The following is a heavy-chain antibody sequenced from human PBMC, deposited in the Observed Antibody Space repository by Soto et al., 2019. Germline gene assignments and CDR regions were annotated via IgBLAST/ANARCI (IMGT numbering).Heavy chain of an antibody. CDR1: GYTFTSYG. Sequence: GASVKVSCKASGYTFTSYGISWVRQAPGQGLEWMGGIIPIFGTASYGQKFQGRVTMTADESTSTAYMELSSLRSEDTAEYYCARGAAGTPGHHYFYGLDVWGQGTTVTVS. CDR2: IIPIFGTA. V-gene: IGHV1-69*13. CDR3: ARGAAGTPGHHYFYGLDV. D-gene: IGHD6-13*01. J-gene: IGHJ6*02.